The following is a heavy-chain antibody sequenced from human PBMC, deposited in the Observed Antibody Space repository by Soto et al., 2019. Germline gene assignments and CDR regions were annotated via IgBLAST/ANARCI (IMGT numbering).Heavy chain of an antibody. CDR3: ARRDVHNWCDY. Sequence: GASLKISCKGSGYRFITYRIGWVRQMPGKGLEWMGIIYPRDSDTRYSPPFEGQVTMSVDKSISTAHLQWSSLKASDTGMYCWARRDVHNWCDYWGQGTLVTVS. J-gene: IGHJ4*02. V-gene: IGHV5-51*01. CDR1: GYRFITYR. D-gene: IGHD2-15*01. CDR2: IYPRDSDT.